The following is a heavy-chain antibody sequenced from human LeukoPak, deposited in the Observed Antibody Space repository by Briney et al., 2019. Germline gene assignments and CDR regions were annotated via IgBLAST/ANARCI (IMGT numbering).Heavy chain of an antibody. CDR1: GYTFTSYA. J-gene: IGHJ4*02. Sequence: ASVKVSCKASGYTFTSYAMNWVRQAPGQGLEWMGWINTNTGNPTYAQGFTGRSVFSLDTSVSTAYLQISSLKAEDTAVYYCASWGDYDILTGYYSDFDYWGQGTLVTVSS. V-gene: IGHV7-4-1*02. CDR3: ASWGDYDILTGYYSDFDY. CDR2: INTNTGNP. D-gene: IGHD3-9*01.